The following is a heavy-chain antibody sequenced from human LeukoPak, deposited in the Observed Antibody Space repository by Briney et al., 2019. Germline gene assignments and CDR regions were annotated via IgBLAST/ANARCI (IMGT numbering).Heavy chain of an antibody. D-gene: IGHD5-24*01. Sequence: PGRSLRLSCAASGFTFSSYGMHWVRQAPGKGLEWVAVISYDGSNKYYADSVKGRFTISRDNSKNTLYLQMNSLRAEDTAVYYCARDPKWLLCFDYWGQGTLVTVSS. CDR2: ISYDGSNK. CDR3: ARDPKWLLCFDY. CDR1: GFTFSSYG. V-gene: IGHV3-30*03. J-gene: IGHJ4*02.